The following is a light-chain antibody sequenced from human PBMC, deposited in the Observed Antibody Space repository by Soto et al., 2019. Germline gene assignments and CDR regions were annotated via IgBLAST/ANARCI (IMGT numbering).Light chain of an antibody. Sequence: EIEMTQSPVTLSASPGERATLSCRASQSVSTNLAWYQQKPGQAPRLLIYDASTRATGIPARFSGSGSGTEFTLTISSLQSEDFAVYYCQQYNNWPGTFGQGTKVDIK. CDR1: QSVSTN. V-gene: IGKV3-15*01. J-gene: IGKJ1*01. CDR2: DAS. CDR3: QQYNNWPGT.